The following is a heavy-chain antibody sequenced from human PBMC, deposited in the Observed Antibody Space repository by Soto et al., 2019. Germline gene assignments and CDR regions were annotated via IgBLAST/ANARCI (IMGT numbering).Heavy chain of an antibody. V-gene: IGHV2-5*02. Sequence: SGPTLVNPTQTLTLTCTFSGFSLSTRGVGVGWIRQPPGKALEWLALIYWDDDKRYSPSLKSRLTITKDTSKNQVVLTMTNMDPVDTATYYCAHRPYYYDSSGYSREGYFQHWGQ. CDR1: GFSLSTRGVG. J-gene: IGHJ1*01. CDR3: AHRPYYYDSSGYSREGYFQH. CDR2: IYWDDDK. D-gene: IGHD3-22*01.